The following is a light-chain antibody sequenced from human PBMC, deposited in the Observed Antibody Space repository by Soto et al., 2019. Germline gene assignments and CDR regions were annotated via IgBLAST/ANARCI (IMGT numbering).Light chain of an antibody. Sequence: EIVMTQSPATLSVSPGERATLSCRASQSVSSNLAWYQQKPGQPPRLLIYGASTRATGIPARFSGSGSGTDFTLTISNLQAEDVAVYYCQQYYSTPWTFGQGTKVDIK. CDR2: GAS. CDR1: QSVSSN. J-gene: IGKJ1*01. CDR3: QQYYSTPWT. V-gene: IGKV3-15*01.